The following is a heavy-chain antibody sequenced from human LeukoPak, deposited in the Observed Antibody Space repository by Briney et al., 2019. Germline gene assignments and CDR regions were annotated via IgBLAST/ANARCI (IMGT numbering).Heavy chain of an antibody. CDR2: INHSGST. CDR3: ARVARNYDYVWGSYRYPYYYMDA. CDR1: GGFFSGYY. Sequence: PSETLSLMCAVYGGFFSGYYWSWLRQPPGKGLEWSGEINHSGSTNYNPSLKSRVTISVDTSKNQFSLKPSSVTAADTAVYYCARVARNYDYVWGSYRYPYYYMDAWGKGTTVTVSS. D-gene: IGHD3-16*02. V-gene: IGHV4-34*01. J-gene: IGHJ6*03.